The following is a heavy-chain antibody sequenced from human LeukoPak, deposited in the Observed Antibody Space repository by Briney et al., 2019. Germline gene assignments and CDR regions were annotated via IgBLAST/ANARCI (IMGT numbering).Heavy chain of an antibody. CDR1: GYTFTVYY. Sequence: GASVTVSCTASGYTFTVYYMHWVRQAPGQGLEWMGWINPNSGGTNYAQKFQGRVTMTRDTSISTASMELSRLRSDDTAVYYCARAVLDAFDIWGQGTMVTVSS. CDR3: ARAVLDAFDI. D-gene: IGHD3-10*01. J-gene: IGHJ3*02. V-gene: IGHV1-2*02. CDR2: INPNSGGT.